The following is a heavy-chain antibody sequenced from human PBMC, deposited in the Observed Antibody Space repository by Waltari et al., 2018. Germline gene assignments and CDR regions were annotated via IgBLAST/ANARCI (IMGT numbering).Heavy chain of an antibody. V-gene: IGHV3-21*01. J-gene: IGHJ4*02. CDR1: GFTFSSYS. CDR2: ISSSSGYI. D-gene: IGHD6-13*01. CDR3: ARGAAAGRGRDY. Sequence: EVQLVESGGGLVKPGGSLRLSCAASGFTFSSYSMNWVRQAPGKGLEWVSSISSSSGYICYAESVKGRFTISRDNAKDSLYLQMNSLRAEDTAVYYCARGAAAGRGRDYWGQGTLVTVSS.